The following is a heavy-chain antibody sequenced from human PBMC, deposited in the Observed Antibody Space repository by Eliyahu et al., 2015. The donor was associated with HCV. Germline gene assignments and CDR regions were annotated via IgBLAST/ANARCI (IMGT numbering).Heavy chain of an antibody. CDR1: GGSFSGYY. V-gene: IGHV4-34*01. Sequence: QVQLQQWGAGLLKPSETLSLTCAVYGGSFSGYYWSWIRQPPGKGLEWIGEINHSGSTNYNPSLKSRVTISVDTSKNQFSLKLSSVTAADTAVYYCARGEPRMRLRWVGRPKYYYYGMDVWGQGTTVTVSS. CDR2: INHSGST. CDR3: ARGEPRMRLRWVGRPKYYYYGMDV. D-gene: IGHD4-23*01. J-gene: IGHJ6*02.